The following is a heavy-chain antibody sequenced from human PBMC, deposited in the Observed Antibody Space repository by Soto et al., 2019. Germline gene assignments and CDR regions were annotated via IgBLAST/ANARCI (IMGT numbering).Heavy chain of an antibody. J-gene: IGHJ4*02. CDR3: AREGEYYFVSSAYAFLN. CDR1: GYSFTSYY. CDR2: IDPSGGTA. D-gene: IGHD3-22*01. V-gene: IGHV1-46*01. Sequence: GASVKVSCKASGYSFTSYYMHWVRQAPGQGLEWMGMIDPSGGTATYAQKFQGRVTMTTDTSTHTVNMELNSLRSEDTAFYYCAREGEYYFVSSAYAFLNWGKGTQVTGSS.